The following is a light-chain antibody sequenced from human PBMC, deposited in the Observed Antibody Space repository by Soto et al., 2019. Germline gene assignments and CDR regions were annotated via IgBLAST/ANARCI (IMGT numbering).Light chain of an antibody. V-gene: IGKV3-15*01. Sequence: EIVLTQSPATLSVSPGERVTLSCRASESVDINLAWYQQKPGQAPRLLIYGASTRATDMPGTFSGRGSGAEFTLTINSLQSEDFAVYYCQPYNNWPLTFGGGTKVDIK. CDR2: GAS. J-gene: IGKJ4*01. CDR1: ESVDIN. CDR3: QPYNNWPLT.